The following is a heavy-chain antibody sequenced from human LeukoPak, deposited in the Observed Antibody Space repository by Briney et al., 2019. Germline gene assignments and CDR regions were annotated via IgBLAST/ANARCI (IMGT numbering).Heavy chain of an antibody. J-gene: IGHJ4*02. Sequence: GGSLRLSCAASGFTFGSYWMTWVRQAPGKGLEWVANMNQDGSQKYYVDSVKGRFTISRDNAKNSLYLLMNSLRAEDTAVYYCARDTDPDYWGQGTLVTVSS. V-gene: IGHV3-7*05. CDR2: MNQDGSQK. CDR3: ARDTDPDY. CDR1: GFTFGSYW.